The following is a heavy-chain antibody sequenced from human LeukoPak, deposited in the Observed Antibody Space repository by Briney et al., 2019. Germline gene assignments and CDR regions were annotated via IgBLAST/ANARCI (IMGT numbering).Heavy chain of an antibody. Sequence: GGSLRLSCTASGFTFTNFAMSWVRHTPGKGLDWVSYISRSSSDTNYADSVKGRFTISRDNAKNSLYLQMNSLRVEDTAVYYCARVQIAATDIDAFDIWGQGTMVTVSS. J-gene: IGHJ3*02. D-gene: IGHD6-25*01. CDR2: ISRSSSDT. CDR1: GFTFTNFA. V-gene: IGHV3-11*05. CDR3: ARVQIAATDIDAFDI.